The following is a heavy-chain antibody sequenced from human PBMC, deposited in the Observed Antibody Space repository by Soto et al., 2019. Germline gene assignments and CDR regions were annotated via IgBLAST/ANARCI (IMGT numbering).Heavy chain of an antibody. D-gene: IGHD2-15*01. CDR2: TYYRSRWYS. CDR3: ARSEEDSDYYYYGMDV. Sequence: TLSLTCVGSGDTVSSNSVAWNWVRQSPSRGLEWLGRTYYRSRWYSDYAVSVRSRIDINADTSKNQVSLQLNSVTPEDTAVYYCARSEEDSDYYYYGMDVWGQGTTVTVSS. J-gene: IGHJ6*02. CDR1: GDTVSSNSVA. V-gene: IGHV6-1*01.